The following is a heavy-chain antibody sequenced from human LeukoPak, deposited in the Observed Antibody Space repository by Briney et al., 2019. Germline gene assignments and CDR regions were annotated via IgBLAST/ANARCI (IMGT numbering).Heavy chain of an antibody. V-gene: IGHV4-59*08. D-gene: IGHD3-9*01. Sequence: SETLSLTCTVSGGSISTYYWTWIRQPPGKGLEWIGDIYYSGSTNYNPSLKSRVTISVDTSKNQFSLKLSSVTAADTAVYYCARHRAGYHVDSWGQGTLVTVSS. J-gene: IGHJ4*02. CDR1: GGSISTYY. CDR2: IYYSGST. CDR3: ARHRAGYHVDS.